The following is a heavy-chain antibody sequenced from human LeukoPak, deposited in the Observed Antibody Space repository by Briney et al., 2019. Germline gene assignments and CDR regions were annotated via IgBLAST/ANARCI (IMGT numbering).Heavy chain of an antibody. J-gene: IGHJ5*02. D-gene: IGHD1-1*01. CDR1: GGSISSSSHS. CDR2: IYYTGRT. Sequence: TSETLSLTCTVSGGSISSSSHSWGWIRQPPGKGLEWTGTIYYTGRTYYNPSLESRLTISVDTSKNQFSLKLTSVTAADTAIYYCAQSLGSGNWIGNWFDPWGQGTLVTVSS. V-gene: IGHV4-39*01. CDR3: AQSLGSGNWIGNWFDP.